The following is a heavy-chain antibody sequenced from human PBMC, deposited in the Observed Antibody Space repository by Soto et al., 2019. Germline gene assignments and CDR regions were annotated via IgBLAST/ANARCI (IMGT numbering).Heavy chain of an antibody. CDR1: GTSISNYY. J-gene: IGHJ4*02. V-gene: IGHV4-59*12. D-gene: IGHD3-10*01. Sequence: SETLSLTCTVSGTSISNYYWSWIRQPPGKGLEWIGHIYDSGNTNYNPSLKSGVTMSVDTSKNQFFLKLSSVTAADTAVYYCARVTMVRGVIRSLYYFDYWGQGTLVTVSS. CDR2: IYDSGNT. CDR3: ARVTMVRGVIRSLYYFDY.